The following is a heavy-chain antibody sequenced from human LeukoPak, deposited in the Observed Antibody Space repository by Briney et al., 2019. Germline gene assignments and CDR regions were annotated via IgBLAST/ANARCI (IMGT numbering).Heavy chain of an antibody. D-gene: IGHD3-9*01. Sequence: SVKVSCKASGGTFSSYAISWVRQAPGQGLEWMGGIIPIFGTANYAQKFQGRVTITADKSTSTAYMELSSLRSEDTAVYYCAREYLGITIFLQGLDYWGQGTLVTVSS. CDR1: GGTFSSYA. CDR3: AREYLGITIFLQGLDY. V-gene: IGHV1-69*06. CDR2: IIPIFGTA. J-gene: IGHJ4*02.